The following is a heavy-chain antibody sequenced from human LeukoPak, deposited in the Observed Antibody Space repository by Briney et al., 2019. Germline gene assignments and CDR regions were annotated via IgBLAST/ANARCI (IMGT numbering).Heavy chain of an antibody. CDR1: GFAFIAYS. D-gene: IGHD2-21*02. V-gene: IGHV3-48*01. CDR3: ARVGGLLQPDAFDI. Sequence: GGSLRLSCTASGFAFIAYSMTWVRQVPGKGLEWIAYIGIDSGNTKYADSVRRRFTISADKTKNSLYLQMNSLRAEDTAVYYCARVGGLLQPDAFDIWGQGTMVTVSS. J-gene: IGHJ3*02. CDR2: IGIDSGNT.